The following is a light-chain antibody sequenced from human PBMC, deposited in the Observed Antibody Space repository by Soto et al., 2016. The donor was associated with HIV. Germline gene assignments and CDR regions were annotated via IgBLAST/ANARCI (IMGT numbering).Light chain of an antibody. CDR2: QDV. J-gene: IGLJ1*01. V-gene: IGLV3-1*01. Sequence: SYEVTQPPSVSVSPGQTASITCSGDNLGDKYVAWYQQKPGQSPVLVIYQDVKRPSGIPERFSGSNSGNTATLTISGTQAMDEADYYCQVWASNTYVFGSGTKVT. CDR1: NLGDKY. CDR3: QVWASNTYV.